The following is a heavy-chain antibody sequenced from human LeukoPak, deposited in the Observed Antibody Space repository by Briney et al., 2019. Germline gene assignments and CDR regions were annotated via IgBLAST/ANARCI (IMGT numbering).Heavy chain of an antibody. V-gene: IGHV3-23*01. CDR3: AKVGDSSSLHY. J-gene: IGHJ4*02. CDR1: GFTFSNYA. Sequence: GGSLRLSCAASGFTFSNYAMSWVRQAPGKGLEWVSAIRGSDGSTYYADSVEGRFAISRDDSKNTLYLQMNSLRTEDTAVFCCAKVGDSSSLHYWGQGTLVTVSS. D-gene: IGHD6-13*01. CDR2: IRGSDGST.